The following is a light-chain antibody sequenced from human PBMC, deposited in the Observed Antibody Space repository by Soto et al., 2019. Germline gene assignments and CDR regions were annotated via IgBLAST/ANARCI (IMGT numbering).Light chain of an antibody. CDR1: QDVRKY. CDR2: DAS. Sequence: DIQMTQSPSSLSASVGDRVTITCQASQDVRKYLSWYQQKARKAPKLLIYDASSLESGVPSRFSGSGSGTEFTLTISSLQSEDFAVFYCQQYNQWPITFGQGTRLEIK. CDR3: QQYNQWPIT. J-gene: IGKJ5*01. V-gene: IGKV1-33*01.